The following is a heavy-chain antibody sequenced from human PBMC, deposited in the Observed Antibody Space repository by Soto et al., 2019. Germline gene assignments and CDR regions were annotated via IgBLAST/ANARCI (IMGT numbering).Heavy chain of an antibody. CDR2: IYYSGST. Sequence: QLQLQESGPGLVKPSETLSLTCTVSGGSISSSSYYWGWIRQPPGKGLEWIGSIYYSGSTYYNPSLKRRVTSSVDTSKIQFSLKLSSLTAADTAVYFCARHTPAISISDHWGQGTLVTVSS. V-gene: IGHV4-39*01. CDR3: ARHTPAISISDH. J-gene: IGHJ4*02. CDR1: GGSISSSSYY. D-gene: IGHD2-15*01.